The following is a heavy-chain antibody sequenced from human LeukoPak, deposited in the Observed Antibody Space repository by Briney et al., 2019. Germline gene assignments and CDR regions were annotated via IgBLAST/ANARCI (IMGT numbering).Heavy chain of an antibody. CDR2: MNPNSGNT. CDR1: GYTFTSYD. Sequence: AASVKVSCKASGYTFTSYDINWVRQATGQGLEWMGWMNPNSGNTGYAQKFQGRVTMTRNTSISTAYMELSSLRSEDTAVYYCARGFNAYCGGDCYSIDAFDIWGQGTMVTVSS. D-gene: IGHD2-21*02. CDR3: ARGFNAYCGGDCYSIDAFDI. J-gene: IGHJ3*02. V-gene: IGHV1-8*01.